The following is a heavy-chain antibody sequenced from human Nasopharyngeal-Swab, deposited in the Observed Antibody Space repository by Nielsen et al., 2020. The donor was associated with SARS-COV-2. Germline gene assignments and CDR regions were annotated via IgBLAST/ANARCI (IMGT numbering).Heavy chain of an antibody. CDR3: AKDLAIATRPLYYFDY. V-gene: IGHV3-9*01. CDR1: GFMFDNYC. J-gene: IGHJ4*02. D-gene: IGHD6-6*01. CDR2: INWNGDYV. Sequence: LSLTCAASGFMFDNYCMHWVRQAPGKGLEWVSSINWNGDYVVYADSVKGRFTVSRDNAKNSLFLQMNSLRTEDTALYYCAKDLAIATRPLYYFDYWGQGSLVTVSS.